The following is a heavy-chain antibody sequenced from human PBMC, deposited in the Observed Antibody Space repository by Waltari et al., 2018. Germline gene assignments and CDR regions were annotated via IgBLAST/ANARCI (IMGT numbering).Heavy chain of an antibody. V-gene: IGHV3-7*01. CDR1: GFTCRQFR. J-gene: IGHJ6*02. CDR3: VRDDDGGMGAV. CDR2: IYQDGSVT. Sequence: EVQLVESGGGLVQPGGSLRFSCVASGFTCRQFRMSWVRQAPGRGREWVANIYQDGSVTNYVDSVKGRFTTSRDNARNSLYLQMNSLRADDTAVYYCVRDDDGGMGAVWGQGTTVTVSS. D-gene: IGHD3-16*01.